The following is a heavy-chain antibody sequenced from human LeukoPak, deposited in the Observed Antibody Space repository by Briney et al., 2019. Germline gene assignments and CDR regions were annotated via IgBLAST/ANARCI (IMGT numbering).Heavy chain of an antibody. CDR2: IGIDVRDS. Sequence: PGGSLRLSCAASGFTFSNYVMTWVRQAPGKGLEWVSAIGIDVRDSDYADSVKGRFTISRDNSKNTVYLQMNSLRAEDTGLYYYTRRVGGTPDYWGLGTLVTVSS. V-gene: IGHV3-23*01. CDR3: TRRVGGTPDY. CDR1: GFTFSNYV. J-gene: IGHJ4*02. D-gene: IGHD1-26*01.